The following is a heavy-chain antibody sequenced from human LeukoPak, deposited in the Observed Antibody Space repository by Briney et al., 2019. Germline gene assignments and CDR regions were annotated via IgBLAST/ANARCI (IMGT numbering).Heavy chain of an antibody. J-gene: IGHJ6*03. Sequence: GASVKVSCKASGYTFTGYYMHWVRQAPGQGPEWMGWINPNSGGTNYAQKFQGRVTMTRDTSISTAYMELSRLRSDDTAVYYCARDILRSTSFYYYYMDVWGKGTTVTVSS. CDR3: ARDILRSTSFYYYYMDV. V-gene: IGHV1-2*02. CDR1: GYTFTGYY. CDR2: INPNSGGT. D-gene: IGHD2-2*01.